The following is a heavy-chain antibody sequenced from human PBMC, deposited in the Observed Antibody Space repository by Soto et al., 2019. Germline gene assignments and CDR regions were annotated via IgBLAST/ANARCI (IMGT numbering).Heavy chain of an antibody. Sequence: GGSLRLSCAASGFTFSSYAMHWVRQAPGKGLEWEAIIWYDGSNKYYADSVKGRFTISRDNSKNTLYLQMNSLGAEDTAVYYCARGGLAARPDYWGQGTLVTVSS. CDR3: ARGGLAARPDY. CDR1: GFTFSSYA. D-gene: IGHD6-6*01. J-gene: IGHJ4*02. V-gene: IGHV3-33*01. CDR2: IWYDGSNK.